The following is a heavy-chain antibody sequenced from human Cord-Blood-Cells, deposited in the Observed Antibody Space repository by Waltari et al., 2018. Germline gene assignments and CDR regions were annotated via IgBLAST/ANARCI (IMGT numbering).Heavy chain of an antibody. V-gene: IGHV1-69*01. CDR1: GGTFSSYA. CDR2: IIPIFGTA. CDR3: ASGFHSSSWYYFDY. J-gene: IGHJ4*02. Sequence: PGSSVKVSCKASGGTFSSYAISWVRPAPGQGLEWMGGIIPIFGTANYAQKFQGRVTITADESTSTAYMELSSLRSEDTAVYYCASGFHSSSWYYFDYWGQGTLVTVSS. D-gene: IGHD6-13*01.